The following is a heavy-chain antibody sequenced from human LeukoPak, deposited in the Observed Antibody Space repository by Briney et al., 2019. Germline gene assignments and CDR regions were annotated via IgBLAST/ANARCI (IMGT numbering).Heavy chain of an antibody. D-gene: IGHD6-13*01. CDR3: ARAKQQLVDY. Sequence: TGGSLRLSCAASGFTFSSYWMHWVRHTPGKGLVWVSRIKGDGSSTSYADSVKGRFTISRDNAKNSLYLQMNSLRAEDTAVYYCARAKQQLVDYWGQGTLVTVSS. CDR1: GFTFSSYW. J-gene: IGHJ4*02. CDR2: IKGDGSST. V-gene: IGHV3-74*01.